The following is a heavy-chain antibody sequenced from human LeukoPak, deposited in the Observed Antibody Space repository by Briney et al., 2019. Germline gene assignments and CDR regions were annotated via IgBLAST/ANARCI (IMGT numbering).Heavy chain of an antibody. D-gene: IGHD6-19*01. CDR2: TSSSSSYI. Sequence: GGSLRLSCAASGSTFSSYSMNWVRQAPGEGLEWVSSTSSSSSYIYYADSVKGRFTISRDNSKNTLYLQMNSLRAEDTAVYYCARFLDSGWYRHFDYWGQGTLVTVSS. CDR3: ARFLDSGWYRHFDY. V-gene: IGHV3-21*01. CDR1: GSTFSSYS. J-gene: IGHJ4*02.